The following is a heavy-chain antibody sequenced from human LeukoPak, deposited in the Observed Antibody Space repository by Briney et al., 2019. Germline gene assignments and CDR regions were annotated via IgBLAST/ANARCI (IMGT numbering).Heavy chain of an antibody. J-gene: IGHJ6*02. D-gene: IGHD5-18*01. CDR1: GGTFSSYA. V-gene: IGHV1-46*01. Sequence: ASVKVSCKASGGTFSSYAISWVRQAPGQGLEWMGIINPTGGSTTYAQKFQGRVTMTRDTSTSTVYMELSSLRSEDTAVYYCARVRISGYSYGYYYYCAMDVWGQGTTVTVSS. CDR2: INPTGGST. CDR3: ARVRISGYSYGYYYYCAMDV.